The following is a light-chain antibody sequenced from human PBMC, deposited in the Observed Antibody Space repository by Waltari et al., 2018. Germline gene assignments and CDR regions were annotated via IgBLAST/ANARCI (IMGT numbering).Light chain of an antibody. CDR3: SSRNGRANQVV. CDR1: SLRTSY. J-gene: IGLJ3*02. Sequence: SSELTQDPAVSVALGQTVRCTCQGYSLRTSYASWYQLKQGKAPVLVIYGKDKRPSGIPDRISGYSSGTTSSLTITGAQAEDEADYYCSSRNGRANQVVFAGGTKVTVL. CDR2: GKD. V-gene: IGLV3-19*01.